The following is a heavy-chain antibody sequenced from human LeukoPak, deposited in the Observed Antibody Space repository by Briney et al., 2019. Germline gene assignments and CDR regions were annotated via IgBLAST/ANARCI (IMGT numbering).Heavy chain of an antibody. CDR2: IYHSGST. CDR3: ARARYPMVRGVNWFDP. J-gene: IGHJ5*02. CDR1: GGSISSGGYS. Sequence: SETLPLTCAVSGGSISSGGYSWSWIRQPPGKGLEWIGYIYHSGSTYYNPSLKSRVTISVDRSKNQFSLKLSSVTAADTAVYYCARARYPMVRGVNWFDPWGQGTLVTVSS. D-gene: IGHD3-10*01. V-gene: IGHV4-30-2*01.